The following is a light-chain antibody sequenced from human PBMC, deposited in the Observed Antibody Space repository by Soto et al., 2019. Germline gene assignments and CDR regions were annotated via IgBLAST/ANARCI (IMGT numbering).Light chain of an antibody. CDR2: GAS. J-gene: IGKJ1*01. CDR1: QSVNRN. Sequence: EMVMTQSPATLSVSPGERATLSCRASQSVNRNLGWYQQKPGQAPRLLIYGASTRVTGIPARFSGTGSGTEFTLTISSLQSEDFGVYYCNQYNNWPRTFGQGTRWIS. V-gene: IGKV3-15*01. CDR3: NQYNNWPRT.